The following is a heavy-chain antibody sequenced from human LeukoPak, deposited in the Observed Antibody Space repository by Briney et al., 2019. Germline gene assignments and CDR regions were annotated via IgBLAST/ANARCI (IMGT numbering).Heavy chain of an antibody. CDR1: GYTFTSYD. V-gene: IGHV1-8*01. J-gene: IGHJ5*02. Sequence: ASVKVSCKASGYTFTSYDINWVRQATGQGLEWMGWMNPNSGNTGYAQKFQGRVTMTRNTSISTAYMELSSLRSEDTAVYYCARAEARFDWLFPWGQGTLVTVSS. D-gene: IGHD3-3*01. CDR2: MNPNSGNT. CDR3: ARAEARFDWLFP.